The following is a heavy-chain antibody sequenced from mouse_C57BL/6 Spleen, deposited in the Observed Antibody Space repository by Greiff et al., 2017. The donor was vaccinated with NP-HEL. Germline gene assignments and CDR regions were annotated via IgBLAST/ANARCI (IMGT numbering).Heavy chain of an antibody. D-gene: IGHD3-2*02. CDR3: ARLPDSSDYDYAMDY. Sequence: QVQLQQPGAELVRPGSSVKLSCKASGYTFTSYWMHWVKQRPIQGLEWIGNIDPSDSETHYNQKFTDKATLTVDKSSSTAYMQLSSLTSEDSAVYYCARLPDSSDYDYAMDYWGQGTSVTVSS. J-gene: IGHJ4*01. CDR1: GYTFTSYW. CDR2: IDPSDSET. V-gene: IGHV1-52*01.